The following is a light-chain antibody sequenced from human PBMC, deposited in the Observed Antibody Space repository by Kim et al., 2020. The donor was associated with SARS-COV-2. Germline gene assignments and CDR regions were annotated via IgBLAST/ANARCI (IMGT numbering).Light chain of an antibody. CDR3: SSYTTNKNHVL. Sequence: QSALTQPASVSGSPGQSITISCTGTRNDIGDYKYVSWYQQYPGKAPKFIIYDVSNRPSGVSIRFSGSKSGNTASLTISDLQPEDEAVYYCSSYTTNKNHVLFGGGTKVTVL. CDR1: RNDIGDYKY. V-gene: IGLV2-14*03. J-gene: IGLJ2*01. CDR2: DVS.